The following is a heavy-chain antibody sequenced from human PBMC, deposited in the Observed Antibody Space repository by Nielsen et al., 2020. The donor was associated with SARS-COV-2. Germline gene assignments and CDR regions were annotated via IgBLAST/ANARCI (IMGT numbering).Heavy chain of an antibody. CDR1: GFTFSSYA. D-gene: IGHD3-9*01. Sequence: GESLKISCAASGFTFSSYAMSWIRQAPGKGLEWVSYISSSSSYTNYADSVKGRFTISRDNAKNSLYLQMNSLRAEDTAVYYCARDSGGYFDWSKIRYYYYGMDVWGQGTTVTVSS. CDR3: ARDSGGYFDWSKIRYYYYGMDV. V-gene: IGHV3-11*05. CDR2: ISSSSSYT. J-gene: IGHJ6*02.